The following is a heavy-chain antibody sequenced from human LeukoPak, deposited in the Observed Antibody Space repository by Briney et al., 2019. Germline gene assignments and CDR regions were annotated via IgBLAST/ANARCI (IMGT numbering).Heavy chain of an antibody. J-gene: IGHJ4*02. CDR1: GFTFSSYA. V-gene: IGHV3-23*01. Sequence: GGSLRLSCAASGFTFSSYAMSWVRQAPGKGLEWVSAISGSGGSTYYADSVKGRFTISRDNSKNTLYLQMNSLRAEDTAVYYCAKLVCGGDCYSPYYFDYWGQGTLVTVSS. D-gene: IGHD2-21*02. CDR3: AKLVCGGDCYSPYYFDY. CDR2: ISGSGGST.